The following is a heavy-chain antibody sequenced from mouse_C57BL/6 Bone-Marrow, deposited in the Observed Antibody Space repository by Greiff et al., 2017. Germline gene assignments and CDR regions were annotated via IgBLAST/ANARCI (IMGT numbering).Heavy chain of an antibody. CDR2: IDPNSGGT. D-gene: IGHD1-1*01. CDR1: GYTFTSYW. V-gene: IGHV1-72*01. Sequence: VQLQQPGAELVKPGASVKLSCKASGYTFTSYWMHWVKQRPGRGLEWIGRIDPNSGGTKYNEKFKSKATLTVDKPSSTAYIQLSSLTSEDSAVYYCAREKYYYLHAMDYWRQGTSVTVSS. J-gene: IGHJ4*01. CDR3: AREKYYYLHAMDY.